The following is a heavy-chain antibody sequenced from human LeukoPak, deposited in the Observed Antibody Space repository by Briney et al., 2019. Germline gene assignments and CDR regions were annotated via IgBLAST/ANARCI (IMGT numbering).Heavy chain of an antibody. V-gene: IGHV3-23*01. J-gene: IGHJ4*02. D-gene: IGHD3-10*01. Sequence: GGSLRLSCAASGFTFSSHVMSWVRQAPGEGLEWVSTISGGGDSTYYADPVKGRFSISRDNSKNTLYLQMNSLRAEDTAVYYCAKREYYYGSGSSYYFDSWGQGTLVTVSS. CDR2: ISGGGDST. CDR3: AKREYYYGSGSSYYFDS. CDR1: GFTFSSHV.